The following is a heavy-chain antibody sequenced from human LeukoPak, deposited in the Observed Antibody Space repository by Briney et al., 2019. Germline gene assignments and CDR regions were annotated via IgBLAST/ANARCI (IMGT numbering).Heavy chain of an antibody. CDR2: FNGDGGST. J-gene: IGHJ3*01. Sequence: GGSLRLSCAASGFTFSTYAMSWVRQAPGKGLEWVSAFNGDGGSTYYTDSVKGRFTISRDNSKNTLYLQMNSLRAEDTAVYYCAKHRDSTSWPYAIFAVWGQGTMVTVSS. CDR3: AKHRDSTSWPYAIFAV. CDR1: GFTFSTYA. D-gene: IGHD6-13*01. V-gene: IGHV3-23*01.